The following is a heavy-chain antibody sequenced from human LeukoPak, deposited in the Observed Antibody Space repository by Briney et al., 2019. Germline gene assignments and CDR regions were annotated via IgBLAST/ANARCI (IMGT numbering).Heavy chain of an antibody. J-gene: IGHJ4*02. D-gene: IGHD1-26*01. Sequence: GRSLRLSCAASRFTFSSYYMYWVRQAPGKGLEWVAFISDDGVKRYYADSVKGRFSISKDNYKKTLYLQMDSPRTEDTAVYYCARVWETQYYFDHWGQGTLVTVSS. CDR1: RFTFSSYY. CDR2: ISDDGVKR. CDR3: ARVWETQYYFDH. V-gene: IGHV3-30-3*01.